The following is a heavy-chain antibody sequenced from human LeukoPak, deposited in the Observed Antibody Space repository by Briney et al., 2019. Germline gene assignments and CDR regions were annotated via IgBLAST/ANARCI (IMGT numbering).Heavy chain of an antibody. CDR1: GFTFSSYG. CDR2: ISGSGGST. Sequence: GGSLRLSCAASGFTFSSYGMSWVRQAPGKGLEWVSAISGSGGSTYYADSVKGRFTISRDNSKNTLYLQMNSLRAEDTAIYYCAKGLRGYSYGLYIDYWGQGTLVTVSS. J-gene: IGHJ4*02. D-gene: IGHD5-18*01. V-gene: IGHV3-23*01. CDR3: AKGLRGYSYGLYIDY.